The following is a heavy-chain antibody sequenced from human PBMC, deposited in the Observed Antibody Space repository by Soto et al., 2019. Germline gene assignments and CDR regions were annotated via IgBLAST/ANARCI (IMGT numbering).Heavy chain of an antibody. V-gene: IGHV3-21*06. CDR3: ARDQGGSYDSWFDP. Sequence: GGSLRLSCTFTFSMYSMNWVRQAPGKGLEWVASISSGSAYIKYAESVKGRFTISRDNAKNSLHLQMNSLRAEDTAIYHCARDQGGSYDSWFDPWGQGTLDTVSS. CDR2: ISSGSAYI. D-gene: IGHD1-26*01. J-gene: IGHJ5*02. CDR1: FTFSMYS.